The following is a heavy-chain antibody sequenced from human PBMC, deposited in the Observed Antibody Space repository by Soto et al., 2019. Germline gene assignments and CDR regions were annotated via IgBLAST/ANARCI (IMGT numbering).Heavy chain of an antibody. Sequence: GGSLRLSCAASEFTFSSYWMHWVRQAPGKGLVWVSRMNEDGGTTDYADSVKGRFTISRDNAKNTLYLQMNSLRVEDTAVYYCASDLSGRADVWGQGTTVTISS. D-gene: IGHD3-10*01. CDR1: EFTFSSYW. J-gene: IGHJ6*02. V-gene: IGHV3-74*01. CDR2: MNEDGGTT. CDR3: ASDLSGRADV.